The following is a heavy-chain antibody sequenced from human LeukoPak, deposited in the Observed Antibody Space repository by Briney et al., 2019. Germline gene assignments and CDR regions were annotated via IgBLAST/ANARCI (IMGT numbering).Heavy chain of an antibody. CDR2: ISSSSSYI. D-gene: IGHD5-12*01. CDR1: GFTFSSYE. Sequence: GGSLRLSCAASGFTFSSYEMNWVRQAPGKGLEWVSSISSSSSYIYYADSVKGRFTISRNNAKNSLYLQMNSLRAEDTAVYYCARDAGEVATLDYFDYWGQGTLVTVSS. V-gene: IGHV3-21*01. J-gene: IGHJ4*02. CDR3: ARDAGEVATLDYFDY.